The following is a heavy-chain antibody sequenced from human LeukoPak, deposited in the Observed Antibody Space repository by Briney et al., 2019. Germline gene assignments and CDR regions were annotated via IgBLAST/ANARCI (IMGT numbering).Heavy chain of an antibody. D-gene: IGHD3-3*01. J-gene: IGHJ4*02. CDR2: IYHSGSS. V-gene: IGHV4-39*01. Sequence: PSETLSLTCTVSGGSISSSSYYWGWIRQPPGKGLEWIGSIYHSGSSYYNPSLKSRVTISVDTSKNQFSLKLSSVTAADTAVYYCARLGAYDFWSGYSPYYFDYWGQGTLVTVSS. CDR1: GGSISSSSYY. CDR3: ARLGAYDFWSGYSPYYFDY.